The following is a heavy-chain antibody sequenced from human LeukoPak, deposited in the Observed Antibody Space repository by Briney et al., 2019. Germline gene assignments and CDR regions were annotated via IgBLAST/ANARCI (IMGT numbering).Heavy chain of an antibody. V-gene: IGHV3-9*01. D-gene: IGHD3-22*01. J-gene: IGHJ4*02. Sequence: GRSLRLSCAASGFTFDDYAMHWVRQAPGKGLEWVSGISWNSGSIGYADSVKGRFTISRDSAKNSLYLQMNSLRAEDTALYYCAKDRNYYDSSGPLDYWGQGTLVTVSS. CDR3: AKDRNYYDSSGPLDY. CDR2: ISWNSGSI. CDR1: GFTFDDYA.